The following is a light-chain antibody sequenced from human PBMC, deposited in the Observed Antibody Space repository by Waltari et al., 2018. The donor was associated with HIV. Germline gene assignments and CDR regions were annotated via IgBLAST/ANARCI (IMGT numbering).Light chain of an antibody. J-gene: IGKJ1*01. V-gene: IGKV3-20*01. CDR3: QQYIGSPRT. CDR2: GAS. Sequence: EIALTQSPGTLSLSPGERATLSCRASQTISSTYLDCYLQKPGQAPRLLIYGASRRATGTPDRFSGSGSGTDFTLTISSLEPEDCAVYYCQQYIGSPRTFGQGTKVELK. CDR1: QTISSTY.